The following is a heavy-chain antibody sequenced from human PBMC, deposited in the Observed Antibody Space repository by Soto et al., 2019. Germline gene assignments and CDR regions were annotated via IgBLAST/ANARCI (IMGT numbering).Heavy chain of an antibody. V-gene: IGHV3-21*01. D-gene: IGHD5-18*01. J-gene: IGHJ4*02. CDR2: ITYSSDSI. CDR3: ARRNNYNYGGTWNDD. Sequence: PGGSLRLSCSASGFTFSNYSMNWVRQAPGKGLEWVSSITYSSDSIYYADSVKGRFTISRDNAENSLFLQMSSLRADDTAVYYCARRNNYNYGGTWNDDWGQGT. CDR1: GFTFSNYS.